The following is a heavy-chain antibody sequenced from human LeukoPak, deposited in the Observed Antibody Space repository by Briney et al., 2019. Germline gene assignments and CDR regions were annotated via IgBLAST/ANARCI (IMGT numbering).Heavy chain of an antibody. Sequence: GGSLRLSCAASGFTFSSYGMSWVRQAPGKGLEWDSAISGSGGSTYYADSVKGRFTISRDNSKNTLYLQMNSLRAEDTAVYYCAKVSYGDYEVDYWGQGTLVTVSS. CDR1: GFTFSSYG. J-gene: IGHJ4*02. V-gene: IGHV3-23*01. CDR3: AKVSYGDYEVDY. D-gene: IGHD4-17*01. CDR2: ISGSGGST.